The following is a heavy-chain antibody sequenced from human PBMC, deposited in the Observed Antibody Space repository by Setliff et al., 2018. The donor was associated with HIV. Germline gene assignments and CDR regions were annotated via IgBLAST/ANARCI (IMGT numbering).Heavy chain of an antibody. V-gene: IGHV4-38-2*01. CDR3: ARVRRDSSAYFVNAFDI. CDR1: GYSISSGYY. J-gene: IGHJ3*02. CDR2: IYHSGST. D-gene: IGHD3-22*01. Sequence: PSETLSLTCAVSGYSISSGYYWGWIRQPPGKGLEWIGSIYHSGSTYYNPSLKSRVTISVDTSKNQFSLKLSSVTAADTAVYYCARVRRDSSAYFVNAFDIWGQGTVVTVSS.